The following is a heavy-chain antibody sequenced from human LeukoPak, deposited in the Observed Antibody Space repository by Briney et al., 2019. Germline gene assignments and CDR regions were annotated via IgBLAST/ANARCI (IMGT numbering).Heavy chain of an antibody. J-gene: IGHJ6*02. CDR3: ARKSPLPYDYVWGSYLSYYGMDV. V-gene: IGHV4-34*01. D-gene: IGHD3-16*02. Sequence: SETLSLTCAVYGGSFSGYYWNWIRQPPGKGLEWIGEINHSGSTNYNPSLKSRVTISVDTSKNQFSLKLSSVTAADTAVYYCARKSPLPYDYVWGSYLSYYGMDVWGQGTTVTVSS. CDR1: GGSFSGYY. CDR2: INHSGST.